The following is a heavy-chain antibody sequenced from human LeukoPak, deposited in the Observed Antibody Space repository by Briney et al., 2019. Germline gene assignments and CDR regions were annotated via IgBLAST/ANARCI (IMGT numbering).Heavy chain of an antibody. CDR2: IYYSGST. Sequence: PSETLSLTCTVSGGSISSGDYYWSWIRQPPGKGLEWIGYIYYSGSTYYNPSLKSRVTISVDTSKNQFSLKLSSVTAADTAVYYCARDGDYGDYVYWGQGTLVTVSS. D-gene: IGHD4-17*01. V-gene: IGHV4-30-4*01. CDR1: GGSISSGDYY. CDR3: ARDGDYGDYVY. J-gene: IGHJ4*02.